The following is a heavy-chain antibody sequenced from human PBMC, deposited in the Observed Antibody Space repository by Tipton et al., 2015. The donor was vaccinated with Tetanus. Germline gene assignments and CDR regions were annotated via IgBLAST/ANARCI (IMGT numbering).Heavy chain of an antibody. CDR3: ARVGTITTGYHYYSMDV. V-gene: IGHV3-33*01. D-gene: IGHD4-11*01. CDR1: GFTFSHYG. J-gene: IGHJ6*02. CDR2: IWYDGSQT. Sequence: SLRLSCVASGFTFSHYGMHWVRQAPGKGLEWVALIWYDGSQTYYADSVRGRFTISRNNSKDTLYLQMNSLRAEESAFYYCARVGTITTGYHYYSMDVWGQGPTVTVSS.